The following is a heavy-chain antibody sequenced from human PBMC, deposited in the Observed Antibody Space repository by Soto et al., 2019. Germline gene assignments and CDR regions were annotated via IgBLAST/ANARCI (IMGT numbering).Heavy chain of an antibody. D-gene: IGHD2-2*01. CDR2: IHPGDSDT. CDR3: ARPYCSGTSCYSPPDF. J-gene: IGHJ4*02. Sequence: RESLKISCKVSGYSFTTFWIGWVRQMPGKGLEWMGIIHPGDSDTRYSPSFQGQVTISADKSISTAYLQWSSLKASDTAMYYCARPYCSGTSCYSPPDFWGQGTLVT. V-gene: IGHV5-51*01. CDR1: GYSFTTFW.